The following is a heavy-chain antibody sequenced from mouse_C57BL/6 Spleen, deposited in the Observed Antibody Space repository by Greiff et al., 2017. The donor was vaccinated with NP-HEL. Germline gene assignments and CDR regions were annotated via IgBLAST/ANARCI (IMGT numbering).Heavy chain of an antibody. Sequence: EVMLVESGGGLVKPGGSLKLSCAASGFTFSSYAMSWVRQTPEKRLEWVATISDGGSYTYYPDNVKGRFTISRDNAKNNLYLQMSHLKSEDTAMYYCAREDGNFWGQGTSVTVSS. J-gene: IGHJ4*01. CDR1: GFTFSSYA. CDR3: AREDGNF. D-gene: IGHD2-1*01. V-gene: IGHV5-4*01. CDR2: ISDGGSYT.